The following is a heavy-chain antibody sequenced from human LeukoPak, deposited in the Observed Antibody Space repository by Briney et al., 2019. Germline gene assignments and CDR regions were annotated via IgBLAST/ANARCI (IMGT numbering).Heavy chain of an antibody. J-gene: IGHJ6*03. CDR1: GFTFSSYS. CDR3: ARDEDGDYQYYYYYMDV. CDR2: ISSSSSTI. D-gene: IGHD4-17*01. V-gene: IGHV3-48*01. Sequence: GGSPRLSCAASGFTFSSYSMNWVRQAPGKGLEWVSYISSSSSTIYYADSVKGRFTISRDNAKNSLYLQMNSLRAEDTAVYYCARDEDGDYQYYYYYMDVWGKGTTVTVSS.